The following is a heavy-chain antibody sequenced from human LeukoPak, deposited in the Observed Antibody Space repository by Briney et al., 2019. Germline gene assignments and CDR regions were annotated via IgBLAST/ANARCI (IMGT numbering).Heavy chain of an antibody. V-gene: IGHV3-23*01. CDR3: AKAVNRDGYNYSPHYYFDY. Sequence: GGSLRLSCAASGFTFSSYGMSWVRQAPGKGLEWVSAISGSGGSTYYADSVKGRFTISRDNSKNTLYLQMNSLRAEDTAVYYCAKAVNRDGYNYSPHYYFDYWGQGTLVTVSS. D-gene: IGHD5-24*01. J-gene: IGHJ4*02. CDR1: GFTFSSYG. CDR2: ISGSGGST.